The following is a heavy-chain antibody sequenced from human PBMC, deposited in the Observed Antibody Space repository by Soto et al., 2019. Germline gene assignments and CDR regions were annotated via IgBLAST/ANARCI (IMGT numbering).Heavy chain of an antibody. J-gene: IGHJ5*02. Sequence: ASVKVSCKASGYTFTSYGISWVRQAPGQGLEWMGWISAYNGNTNYAQKLQGRVTTTTDTSTSTAYMELRSLRSDDTAVYYCVRGPGYYGSGSLKKPFDPWGQGTLVTVSS. D-gene: IGHD3-10*01. CDR1: GYTFTSYG. CDR2: ISAYNGNT. CDR3: VRGPGYYGSGSLKKPFDP. V-gene: IGHV1-18*01.